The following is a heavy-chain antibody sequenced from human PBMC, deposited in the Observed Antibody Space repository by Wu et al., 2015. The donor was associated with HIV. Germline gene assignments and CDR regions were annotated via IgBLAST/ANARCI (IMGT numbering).Heavy chain of an antibody. CDR1: GGPFSNYA. CDR3: ARDLWNYDLLTGYPRNGAFDL. V-gene: IGHV1-69*05. J-gene: IGHJ3*01. Sequence: QVQLVQSGAEVKKPGSSVKVSCKASGGPFSNYAISWVRQAPGQGLEWVGQIIPIIGTANYAQRFQDRVTITTDGSTNTAYMELSSLRSEDTAVYYCARDLWNYDLLTGYPRNGAFDLWGRGTRVTVSS. D-gene: IGHD3-9*01. CDR2: IIPIIGTA.